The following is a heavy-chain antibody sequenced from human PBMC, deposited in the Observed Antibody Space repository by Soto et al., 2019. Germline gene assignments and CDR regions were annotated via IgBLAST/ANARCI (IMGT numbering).Heavy chain of an antibody. Sequence: GSLRLSCATSGFPFSDYYMSWIRQAPGKGLEWLSHISPKSTYRNYADSVKGRFTISRDNTKSSLFLQMNSLGVEDTAVYYCARGGGGGLFEHWGQGVLVTVSS. CDR2: ISPKSTYR. CDR3: ARGGGGGLFEH. V-gene: IGHV3-11*06. J-gene: IGHJ4*02. CDR1: GFPFSDYY. D-gene: IGHD2-21*01.